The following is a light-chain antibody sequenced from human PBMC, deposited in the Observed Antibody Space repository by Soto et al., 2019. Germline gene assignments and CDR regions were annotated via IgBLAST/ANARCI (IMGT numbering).Light chain of an antibody. J-gene: IGKJ2*01. Sequence: DIQMTQSPSTLSASVGDRVTITCRANQSISTSWLAWYQQKPRKAPKLLIYMASSLESGVPSRFSGSGSGTEFALTISSLQPDDFATYYCQQYNSYPYTFGQGTKLEIK. CDR1: QSISTSW. CDR3: QQYNSYPYT. V-gene: IGKV1-5*03. CDR2: MAS.